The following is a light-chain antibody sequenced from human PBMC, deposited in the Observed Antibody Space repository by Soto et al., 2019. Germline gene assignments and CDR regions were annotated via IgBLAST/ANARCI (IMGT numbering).Light chain of an antibody. CDR1: QSISSW. CDR2: KAS. Sequence: DIQMTQSPSTLSASVVDRVTITCRASQSISSWLAWYQQKPGKAPKLLIYKASSLESGVPSRFSGSGSGTDFTFTISSLQPEDIATYYCQQYDNLPLTFGGGTKVDIK. J-gene: IGKJ4*01. CDR3: QQYDNLPLT. V-gene: IGKV1-5*03.